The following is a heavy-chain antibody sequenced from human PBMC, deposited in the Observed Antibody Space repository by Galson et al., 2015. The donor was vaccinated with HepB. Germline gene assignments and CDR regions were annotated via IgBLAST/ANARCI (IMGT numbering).Heavy chain of an antibody. CDR3: AKNRGFYYYDSSGYYD. D-gene: IGHD3-22*01. CDR2: MSGSGGST. J-gene: IGHJ4*02. V-gene: IGHV3-23*01. CDR1: GFTFSSYA. Sequence: SLRLSCAASGFTFSSYAMTWVRQAPGKGLEWVSAMSGSGGSTYHADSVKGRFAISRDNSKNTLYLQTNSLRVEDTAVYYCAKNRGFYYYDSSGYYDWGQGTLVTVSS.